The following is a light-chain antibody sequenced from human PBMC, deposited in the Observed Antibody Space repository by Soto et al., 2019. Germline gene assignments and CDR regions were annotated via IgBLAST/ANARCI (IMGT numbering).Light chain of an antibody. Sequence: EIVMTQSPATLSVSPGERATLSCRASQSVTSNLAWYQQKPGQAPRLLIYGASTRATGIPARFSGSGSGTEFTLTISSLQSEDFAVYYCQQYNNWPHTFGQGKRLEI. CDR3: QQYNNWPHT. CDR1: QSVTSN. J-gene: IGKJ5*01. CDR2: GAS. V-gene: IGKV3-15*01.